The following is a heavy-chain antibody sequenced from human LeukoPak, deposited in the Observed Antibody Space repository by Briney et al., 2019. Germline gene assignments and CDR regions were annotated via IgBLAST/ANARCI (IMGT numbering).Heavy chain of an antibody. CDR1: GYTFTSYG. Sequence: GASVKVSCKTSGYTFTSYGINWVRQAPGQGLEWMGWISTYNGNTNYAQKLQRRVTMTTDPSPSPAYKEPGTLKSEDKGGEYGARELVLSITLVRCFDYGGQGTVVTVS. CDR2: ISTYNGNT. CDR3: ARELVLSITLVRCFDY. V-gene: IGHV1-18*01. J-gene: IGHJ4*02. D-gene: IGHD3-10*01.